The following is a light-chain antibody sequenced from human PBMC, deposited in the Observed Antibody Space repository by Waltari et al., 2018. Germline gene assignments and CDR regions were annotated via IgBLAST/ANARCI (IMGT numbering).Light chain of an antibody. Sequence: EIVMTQTPLSLSVTPGQPASISCRSSQSLLNIDGKTYLYWYVQQPGQPPQLLIHEVSNRFSGVPDRLSGSGSGTDFTLKISRVEAEDVGVYYCMQSTQLPLAFGQGTKVEIK. CDR2: EVS. CDR3: MQSTQLPLA. J-gene: IGKJ1*01. CDR1: QSLLNIDGKTY. V-gene: IGKV2D-29*01.